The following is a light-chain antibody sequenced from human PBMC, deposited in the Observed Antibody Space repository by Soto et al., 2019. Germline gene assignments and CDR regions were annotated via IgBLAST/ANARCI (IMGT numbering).Light chain of an antibody. Sequence: SYELTQPHSVSGAPGKPARLTCGGNNIGSKSVHWYQQKPGQAPVLVIYYDSDRPSGIPERFSGSNSGNTATLTISRVEAGDEADYYCQVWDSSSDHYVFGTGTKLTVL. V-gene: IGLV3-21*04. CDR2: YDS. CDR3: QVWDSSSDHYV. CDR1: NIGSKS. J-gene: IGLJ1*01.